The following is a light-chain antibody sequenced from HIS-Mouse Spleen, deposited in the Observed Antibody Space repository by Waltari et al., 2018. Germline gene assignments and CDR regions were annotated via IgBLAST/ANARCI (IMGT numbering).Light chain of an antibody. CDR2: EDS. J-gene: IGLJ3*02. CDR3: YSTDSSGNQV. Sequence: SYELTQPPSVSVSPGQTARITCSGDALPKTYAYWYQQKSGQAPVLVIYEDSKRPSGIPERFSGSSSGTMATLTISGAQVEDEADYYCYSTDSSGNQVFGGGTKLTVL. CDR1: ALPKTY. V-gene: IGLV3-10*01.